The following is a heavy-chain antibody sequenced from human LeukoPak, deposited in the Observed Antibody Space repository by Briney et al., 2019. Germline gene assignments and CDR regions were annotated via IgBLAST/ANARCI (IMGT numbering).Heavy chain of an antibody. CDR3: ARDDISNWSSDFDY. V-gene: IGHV1-2*02. Sequence: ASVKVSCKASGYTFTGYYIHWVRQAPGQGLEWMGWINPYSGATNYALNFQGRVSMTRDTSINTAYMELTRVKSDDTAMYYCARDDISNWSSDFDYWGQGTLVTVYS. CDR1: GYTFTGYY. CDR2: INPYSGAT. D-gene: IGHD6-13*01. J-gene: IGHJ4*02.